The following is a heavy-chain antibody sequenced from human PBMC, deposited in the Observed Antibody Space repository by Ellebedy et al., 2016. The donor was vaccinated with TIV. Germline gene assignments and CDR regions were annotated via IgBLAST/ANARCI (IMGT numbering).Heavy chain of an antibody. D-gene: IGHD3-16*01. CDR1: GFTFSRYW. V-gene: IGHV3-7*03. CDR2: INQDGSEK. Sequence: GESLKISXAASGFTFSRYWMSWVRQAPGKGLEWVAHINQDGSEKYYVDSVKGRVTISRDNSRNTVHLQMNSLRAEDTALYHCASYASSRPPDAFDSWGQGTMVTVSS. CDR3: ASYASSRPPDAFDS. J-gene: IGHJ3*02.